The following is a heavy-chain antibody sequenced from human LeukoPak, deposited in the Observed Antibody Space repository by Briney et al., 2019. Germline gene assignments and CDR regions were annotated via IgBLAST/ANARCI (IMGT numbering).Heavy chain of an antibody. V-gene: IGHV4-61*02. J-gene: IGHJ4*02. CDR1: GGSISSGSYY. CDR3: AGRLNGDGSGSYADY. D-gene: IGHD3-10*01. Sequence: SETLSLTCAVSGGSISSGSYYWSCIRQPAGKGLEWIGRIYSSGSTKYNPSLKSRVTISIDTSKNQFSLKLSSVTAADTAVYYCAGRLNGDGSGSYADYWGQGTLVTVSS. CDR2: IYSSGST.